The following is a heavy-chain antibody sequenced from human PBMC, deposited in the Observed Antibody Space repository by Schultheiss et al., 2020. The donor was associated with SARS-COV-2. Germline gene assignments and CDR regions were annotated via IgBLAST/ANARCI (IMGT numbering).Heavy chain of an antibody. Sequence: ASVKVSCKASGYTFTGYYMHWVRQAPGQGLEWMGWINPNSGGTNYAQKFQGWVTMTRDTSISTAYMELSRLRSDDTAVYYCARDRAFGVVTSFDPWGQGTLVTVSS. V-gene: IGHV1-2*04. CDR1: GYTFTGYY. J-gene: IGHJ5*02. D-gene: IGHD3-3*01. CDR3: ARDRAFGVVTSFDP. CDR2: INPNSGGT.